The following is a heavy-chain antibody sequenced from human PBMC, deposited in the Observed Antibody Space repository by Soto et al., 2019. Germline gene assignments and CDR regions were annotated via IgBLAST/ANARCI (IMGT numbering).Heavy chain of an antibody. Sequence: EVQLVESGGGLVKPGGSLRLSCAASGFTFSTYIMNWVRQAPGKGLEWVSSISSSSTYIYYADSVKGRFTISRDNAKNSLYLLVNSLRAEDTAVYYCARDQCSGGSCYSHAFDIWGQGTMVTVSS. CDR1: GFTFSTYI. CDR2: ISSSSTYI. J-gene: IGHJ3*02. D-gene: IGHD2-15*01. CDR3: ARDQCSGGSCYSHAFDI. V-gene: IGHV3-21*01.